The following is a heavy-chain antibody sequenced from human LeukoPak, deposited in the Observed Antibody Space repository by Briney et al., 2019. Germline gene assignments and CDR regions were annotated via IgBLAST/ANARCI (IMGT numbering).Heavy chain of an antibody. CDR1: GFTFSSYA. CDR2: ISYDGSNK. J-gene: IGHJ4*02. Sequence: GRSLRLSCAASGFTFSSYAMHWVRQAPGKGLEWVAVISYDGSNKYYADSVKGRFTISRDNSKNTLYLQMNSLRADDTAVYYGARDQGLYHLSYYLDYWGQGTLVTVSS. D-gene: IGHD2-2*01. CDR3: ARDQGLYHLSYYLDY. V-gene: IGHV3-30-3*01.